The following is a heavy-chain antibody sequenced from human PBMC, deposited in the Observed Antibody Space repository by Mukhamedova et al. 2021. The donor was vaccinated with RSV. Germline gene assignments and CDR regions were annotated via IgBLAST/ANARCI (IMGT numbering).Heavy chain of an antibody. V-gene: IGHV3-30*03. CDR1: GFTFSSYG. CDR2: ISYDGSNK. J-gene: IGHJ3*01. CDR3: GGFGSYYPPYSAF. D-gene: IGHD1-26*01. Sequence: GFTFSSYGMHWVRQAPGKGLEWVAVISYDGSNKYYADSVKGRFTISRDNSKNTLYLQMNSLRAEDTAVYYFGGFGSYYPPYSAF.